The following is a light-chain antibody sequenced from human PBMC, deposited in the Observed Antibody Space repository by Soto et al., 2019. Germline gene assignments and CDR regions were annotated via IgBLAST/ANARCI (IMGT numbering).Light chain of an antibody. CDR3: QQYGSSGT. CDR2: GAS. J-gene: IGKJ1*01. CDR1: QSVSNNY. Sequence: SSQSPATVSLSPGERETLSCRASQSVSNNYLAWYQQKPGQAPRLLIYGASNRATGIPDRFSGSGSGTDFTLTISRLEPEDFAVYYCQQYGSSGTFGQGTKVDIK. V-gene: IGKV3-20*01.